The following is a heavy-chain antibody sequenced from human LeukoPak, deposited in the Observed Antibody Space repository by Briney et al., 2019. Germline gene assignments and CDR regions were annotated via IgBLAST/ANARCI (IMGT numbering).Heavy chain of an antibody. CDR3: AHRYCSGGSCYSLRRGWFDP. Sequence: SGPTLVKPTQTLMLTCTFSGFSLSTSGVGVGWIRQPPGKALEWLALIYWNDDKRYSPSLKSRLTITKDTSKNQVVLTMTNMGPVDTATYYCAHRYCSGGSCYSLRRGWFDPWGQGTLVTVSS. V-gene: IGHV2-5*01. D-gene: IGHD2-15*01. J-gene: IGHJ5*02. CDR2: IYWNDDK. CDR1: GFSLSTSGVG.